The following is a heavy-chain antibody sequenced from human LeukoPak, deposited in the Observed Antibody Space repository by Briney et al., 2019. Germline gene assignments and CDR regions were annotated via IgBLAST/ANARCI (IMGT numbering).Heavy chain of an antibody. D-gene: IGHD2-2*01. Sequence: GASVKVSCKASGYTFTSYGISWVRQAPGQGLEWMGWIKAYNGNTNYAQKLQGRVTMTTDTSTSTAYMELRSLRSDDTSVYYCARVRIVVVPAAMPVFDYWGQGTLVTVSS. V-gene: IGHV1-18*01. CDR1: GYTFTSYG. CDR2: IKAYNGNT. J-gene: IGHJ4*02. CDR3: ARVRIVVVPAAMPVFDY.